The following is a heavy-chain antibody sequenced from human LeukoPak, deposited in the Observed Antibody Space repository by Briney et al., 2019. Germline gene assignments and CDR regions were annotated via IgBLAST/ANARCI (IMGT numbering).Heavy chain of an antibody. CDR2: IYYSGST. J-gene: IGHJ3*02. V-gene: IGHV4-34*01. CDR1: GGSFSGYY. CDR3: ARKSSSDVFDI. D-gene: IGHD2-2*01. Sequence: SETLSLTCAVYGGSFSGYYWSWIRRPPGKGLEWIGSIYYSGSTYYNPSLKSRVTISVDTSKNQFSLKLSSVTAADTAVYYCARKSSSDVFDIWGQGTMVTVSS.